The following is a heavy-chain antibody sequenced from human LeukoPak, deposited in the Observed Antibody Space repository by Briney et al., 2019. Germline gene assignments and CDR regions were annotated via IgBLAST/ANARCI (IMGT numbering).Heavy chain of an antibody. CDR3: ARMGYSGYEDY. CDR2: IDWDVDK. CDR1: GSSLSTSGMR. J-gene: IGHJ4*02. V-gene: IGHV2-70*04. Sequence: SGPTLVNPTHTLTLTFTITGSSLSTSGMRVSWIRQPPGTALEWLARIDWDVDKFYSTSLKTRHNIPKDTSKNQVVLTMTNMDPVDTATYYCARMGYSGYEDYWGQGTLVTVSS. D-gene: IGHD5-12*01.